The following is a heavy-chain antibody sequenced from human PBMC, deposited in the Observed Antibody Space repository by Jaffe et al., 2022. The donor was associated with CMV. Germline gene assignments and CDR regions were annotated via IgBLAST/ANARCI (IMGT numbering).Heavy chain of an antibody. J-gene: IGHJ4*02. D-gene: IGHD6-19*01. CDR2: ISDSGHST. CDR1: GFTFTNYA. Sequence: EVQLVESGGGLVQPGGSLRLSCAVSGFTFTNYAMSWVRQAPGKGLEWVSTISDSGHSTYYADSVKGRFTISRDNTKNTLYLQMNSLRAEDTAVYYCASHGSGWYMFAYWGQGTLVTVSS. CDR3: ASHGSGWYMFAY. V-gene: IGHV3-23*04.